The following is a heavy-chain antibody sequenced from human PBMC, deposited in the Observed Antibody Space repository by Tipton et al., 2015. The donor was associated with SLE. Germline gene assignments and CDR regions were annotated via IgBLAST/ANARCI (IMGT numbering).Heavy chain of an antibody. J-gene: IGHJ4*02. V-gene: IGHV4-59*11. Sequence: TLSLTCTVSGGSISHRYWSWVRQPPGKGMEWIGYIYENGRTNYNPSLKSRVFMPMDTSKNHFSLRLNSVTAADTAVYYCVRNCGDDCFWLFVFDSWGQGTLVTVSS. CDR2: IYENGRT. CDR1: GGSISHRY. CDR3: VRNCGDDCFWLFVFDS. D-gene: IGHD2-21*01.